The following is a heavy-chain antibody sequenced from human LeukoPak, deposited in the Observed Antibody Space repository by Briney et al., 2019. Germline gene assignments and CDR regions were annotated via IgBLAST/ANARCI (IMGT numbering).Heavy chain of an antibody. Sequence: GGSLRLSCAASGFTFSSYAMSWVCQAPGKGLEWVSAISGSGGSTYYADSVKGRFTISRDNSKNTLYLQMNSLRAEDTAVYYCAKDDYSGYDQTFDYWGQGTLVTVSS. V-gene: IGHV3-23*01. CDR3: AKDDYSGYDQTFDY. CDR2: ISGSGGST. D-gene: IGHD5-12*01. CDR1: GFTFSSYA. J-gene: IGHJ4*02.